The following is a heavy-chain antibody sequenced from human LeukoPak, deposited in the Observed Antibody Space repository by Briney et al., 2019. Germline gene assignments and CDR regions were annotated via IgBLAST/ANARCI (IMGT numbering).Heavy chain of an antibody. V-gene: IGHV3-74*01. CDR2: INTDGDRT. CDR1: GFTFSDYW. D-gene: IGHD4-11*01. Sequence: GGSLRLSCAASGFTFSDYWMHWVRQAPGEGLVWVSRINTDGDRTTYADSVKGRLTISRDNTKNTLYLQMNRLRADDTGVYYCARGGNYYYLDLWGQGTLVTGSS. J-gene: IGHJ4*02. CDR3: ARGGNYYYLDL.